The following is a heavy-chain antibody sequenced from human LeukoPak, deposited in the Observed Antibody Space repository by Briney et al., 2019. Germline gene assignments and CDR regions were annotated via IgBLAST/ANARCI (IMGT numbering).Heavy chain of an antibody. J-gene: IGHJ6*02. Sequence: GGSLRLSCAASGFTFDDYAMHWVRQAPGKGLEWVSGISWNSGSIGYADSVKGRFTISRDNAKNSLYLQMNSLRAEDTALYHCAKDRAYYYYGMDVWGQGTTVTVSS. CDR2: ISWNSGSI. CDR3: AKDRAYYYYGMDV. CDR1: GFTFDDYA. V-gene: IGHV3-9*01.